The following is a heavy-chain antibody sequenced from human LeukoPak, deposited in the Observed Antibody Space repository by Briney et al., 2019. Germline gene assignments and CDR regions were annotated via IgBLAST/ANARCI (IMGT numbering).Heavy chain of an antibody. Sequence: GGSLRLSCAASGFTFSSYSMNWVRQAPGEGLEWVSSISSSSSYIYYADSVKGRFTISRDNAKNSLYLQMNSLRAEDTAVYYCASYMNGVVPAAMFRIVYWGQGTLVTVSS. CDR1: GFTFSSYS. D-gene: IGHD2-2*01. V-gene: IGHV3-21*01. J-gene: IGHJ4*02. CDR3: ASYMNGVVPAAMFRIVY. CDR2: ISSSSSYI.